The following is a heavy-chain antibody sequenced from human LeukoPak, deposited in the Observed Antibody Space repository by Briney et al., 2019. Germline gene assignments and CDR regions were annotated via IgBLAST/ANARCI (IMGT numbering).Heavy chain of an antibody. J-gene: IGHJ4*02. Sequence: GGSLRLSCAASGFTFSSYAMSWVRRAPGKGLEWVANIKQDGRTIYYVDSVKGRFTISRDNAKNSLYLQMNSLRAEDTAVYYCASLSWNDYDRSGFDNWGQGTLVTVSS. D-gene: IGHD3-22*01. V-gene: IGHV3-7*05. CDR3: ASLSWNDYDRSGFDN. CDR2: IKQDGRTI. CDR1: GFTFSSYA.